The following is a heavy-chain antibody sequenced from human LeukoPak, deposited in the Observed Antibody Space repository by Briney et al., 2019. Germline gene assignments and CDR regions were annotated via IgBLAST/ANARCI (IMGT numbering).Heavy chain of an antibody. CDR3: ARGRQNYGDYPY. V-gene: IGHV3-53*01. CDR1: GFTVSGDY. J-gene: IGHJ4*02. CDR2: LYYGVST. D-gene: IGHD4-17*01. Sequence: PGGSLRLSCVVSGFTVSGDYISWFRQAPGKGLEWVSVLYYGVSTFYKDSVKGRFTTSGDNFKYTVYLQMNSLRAEDTAVYYCARGRQNYGDYPYWGQGTLVTVSS.